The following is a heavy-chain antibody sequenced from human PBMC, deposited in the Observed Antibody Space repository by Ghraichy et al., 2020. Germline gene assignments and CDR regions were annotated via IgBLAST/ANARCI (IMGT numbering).Heavy chain of an antibody. CDR1: GGSISSGGYS. CDR3: ARGPGTFIYFQH. Sequence: SQTLSLTCAVSGGSISSGGYSWSWIRQPPGKGLEWIGYIYHSGSTYYNPSLKSRVTISVDRSKNQFSLKLSSVTAADTAVYYCARGPGTFIYFQHWGQGTLVTVSS. D-gene: IGHD1-1*01. CDR2: IYHSGST. J-gene: IGHJ1*01. V-gene: IGHV4-30-2*01.